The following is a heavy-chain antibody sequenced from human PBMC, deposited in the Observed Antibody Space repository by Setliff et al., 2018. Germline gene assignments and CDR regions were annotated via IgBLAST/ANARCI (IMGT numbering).Heavy chain of an antibody. V-gene: IGHV3-30*04. J-gene: IGHJ4*02. CDR3: ARLRKDYGDYYYFDY. CDR1: GFTFSSYA. Sequence: PGGSLRLSCAASGFTFSSYAMHWVRQAPGKGLEWVAVISYDGSNKYYADSVKGRFTISRDNSKNTLYLQMNSLRAEDTAVYYCARLRKDYGDYYYFDYWGQGTLVTVSS. D-gene: IGHD4-17*01. CDR2: ISYDGSNK.